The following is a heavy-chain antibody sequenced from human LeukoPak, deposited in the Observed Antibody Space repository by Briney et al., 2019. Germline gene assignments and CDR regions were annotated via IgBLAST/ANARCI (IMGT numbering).Heavy chain of an antibody. CDR3: AREFLLVRTLDS. CDR1: GDSISDAEYY. D-gene: IGHD3-10*01. Sequence: SETLSLTCTVSGDSISDAEYYWTWIRQHPGKGLEWIGYIYYSGSTYYNPSLESRLTISIDTSKNQFSLSLTSLTAADTAVYYCAREFLLVRTLDSWGQGTLVTVSS. V-gene: IGHV4-31*03. CDR2: IYYSGST. J-gene: IGHJ4*02.